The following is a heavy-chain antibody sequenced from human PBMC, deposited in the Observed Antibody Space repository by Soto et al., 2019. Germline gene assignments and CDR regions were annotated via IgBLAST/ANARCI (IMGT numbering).Heavy chain of an antibody. CDR3: ARGTGSLSSAMDV. J-gene: IGHJ6*02. CDR1: GYSIKIAHY. Sequence: SEALSLTFSVSGYSIKIAHYWGWIRQPPGKGLEWLGTFYHSGTTYYNPSLRGRVTISVDTSKNQFSLELRSVSAADTAVYYCARGTGSLSSAMDVWGPGTTVTVSS. D-gene: IGHD1-26*01. CDR2: FYHSGTT. V-gene: IGHV4-38-2*02.